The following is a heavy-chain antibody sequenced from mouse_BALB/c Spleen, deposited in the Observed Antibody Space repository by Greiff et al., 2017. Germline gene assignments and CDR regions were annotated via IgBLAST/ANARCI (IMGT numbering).Heavy chain of an antibody. D-gene: IGHD1-1*02. CDR1: GYTFTSYW. Sequence: VQVVESGAELARPGASVKLSCKASGYTFTSYWMQWVKQRPGQGLEWIGAIYPGDGDTRYTQKFKGKATLTADKSSSTAYMQLSSLASEDSAVYYCARGGLGTWGQGTTLTVSS. CDR3: ARGGLGT. CDR2: IYPGDGDT. V-gene: IGHV1-87*01. J-gene: IGHJ2*01.